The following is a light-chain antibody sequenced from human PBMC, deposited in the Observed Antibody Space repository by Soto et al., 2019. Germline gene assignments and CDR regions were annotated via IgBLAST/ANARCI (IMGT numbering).Light chain of an antibody. CDR3: QTWGTGIRYV. CDR1: SGYSSYA. J-gene: IGLJ1*01. Sequence: QSVLTQSPSASASLGASVKLTCTLSSGYSSYAIAWHQQQPEKGPRYLMKLNSDGSHSKGDGIPDRFSGSSSGAERYLTISSLQSEDEADYYCQTWGTGIRYVFGTGTKLTVL. CDR2: LNSDGSH. V-gene: IGLV4-69*01.